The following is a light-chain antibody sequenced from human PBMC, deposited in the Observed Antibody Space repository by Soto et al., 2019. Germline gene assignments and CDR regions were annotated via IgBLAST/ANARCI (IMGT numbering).Light chain of an antibody. CDR2: AAS. V-gene: IGKV1-39*01. J-gene: IGKJ3*01. Sequence: DIPMTQSPASLSASVGDRVTITCRASQSISSNLNWYQQKPGKAPKLLIYAASSLQSGVPSRCSGSGSGTDFTLTISSLQPEDFATYYCHQSYSTPVFTFGPGTKVDIK. CDR3: HQSYSTPVFT. CDR1: QSISSN.